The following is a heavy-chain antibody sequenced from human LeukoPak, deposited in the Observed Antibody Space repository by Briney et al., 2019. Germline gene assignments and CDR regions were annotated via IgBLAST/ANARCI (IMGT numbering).Heavy chain of an antibody. CDR1: GGSNSSSNW. J-gene: IGHJ5*02. Sequence: SGTLSLTCAVSGGSNSSSNWWSWVRQPPGKGLEWIGEIYHSGSTNYNPSLKSRVTISVDKSKNQFSLKLSSVTAADTAVYYCAVRSSGWYQGWFDPWGQGTLVTVSS. D-gene: IGHD6-19*01. CDR2: IYHSGST. V-gene: IGHV4-4*02. CDR3: AVRSSGWYQGWFDP.